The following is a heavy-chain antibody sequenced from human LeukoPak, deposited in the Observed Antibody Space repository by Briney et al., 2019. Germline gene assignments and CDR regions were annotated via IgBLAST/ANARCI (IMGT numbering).Heavy chain of an antibody. J-gene: IGHJ3*02. D-gene: IGHD1-26*01. CDR1: GGNFSSYA. Sequence: SVKVSCKASGGNFSSYAISWVRQAPGQGLEWMGGIIPIFGTANYAQKFQGRVTITADESTSTAYMELSSLRSEDTAVYYCATQGSSHDAFDIWGQGTMVTVSS. CDR2: IIPIFGTA. V-gene: IGHV1-69*13. CDR3: ATQGSSHDAFDI.